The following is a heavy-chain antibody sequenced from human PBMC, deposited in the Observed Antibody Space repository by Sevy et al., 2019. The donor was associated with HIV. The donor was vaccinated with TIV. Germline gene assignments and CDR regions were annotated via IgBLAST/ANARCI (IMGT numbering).Heavy chain of an antibody. CDR2: IYPGDSDT. CDR3: ARPRGYYYDTSAYYPDAFDY. J-gene: IGHJ4*02. D-gene: IGHD3-22*01. Sequence: GESLKISCKGSGYSFTDYWIGWVRQMPGKGLEWMGIIYPGDSDTRYSPSFQGQVTISADKSISTAYLQWSSLKASDTSMYYCARPRGYYYDTSAYYPDAFDYWGQGTLVTVSS. CDR1: GYSFTDYW. V-gene: IGHV5-51*01.